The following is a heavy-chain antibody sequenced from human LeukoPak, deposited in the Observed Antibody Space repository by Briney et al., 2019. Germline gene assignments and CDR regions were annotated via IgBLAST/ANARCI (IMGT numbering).Heavy chain of an antibody. J-gene: IGHJ6*02. Sequence: ASVKVSCKVSGGTFSSYAISWVRQAPGQGLEWMGGFDPEDGETIYAQKFQGRVTMTEDTSTDTAYMELSSLRSEDTAVYYCAAFLTVTNYYGMDVWGQGTTVTVSS. CDR1: GGTFSSYA. CDR3: AAFLTVTNYYGMDV. D-gene: IGHD4-17*01. CDR2: FDPEDGET. V-gene: IGHV1-24*01.